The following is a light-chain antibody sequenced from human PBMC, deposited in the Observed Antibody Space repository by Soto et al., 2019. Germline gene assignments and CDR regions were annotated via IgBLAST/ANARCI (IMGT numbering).Light chain of an antibody. CDR3: AAWDDSLSGYV. CDR2: TNN. V-gene: IGLV1-47*02. J-gene: IGLJ1*01. Sequence: QAVVTQPPSASGTPGQRVTISCSGSSSNIGSNYVYWYQHLPGTSPKLLIYTNNQRPSGVPDRFSGSKSGTSASLAISGLRSEDEADYYCAAWDDSLSGYVFGTGTKVTVL. CDR1: SSNIGSNY.